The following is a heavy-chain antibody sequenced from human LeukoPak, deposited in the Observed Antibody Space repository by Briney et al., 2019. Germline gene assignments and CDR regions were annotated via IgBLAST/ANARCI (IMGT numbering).Heavy chain of an antibody. CDR3: AKAFGGNADY. CDR1: GFTFSDLA. V-gene: IGHV3-23*01. D-gene: IGHD4-23*01. Sequence: GGSLRLSCAASGFTFSDLAMSWVRQAPAKGLEWVSSINGNGGGSYYIDSVKGRFTVSRDNSENALYLQMNSLRAEDMAVYYCAKAFGGNADYWGQGTLVTVSS. CDR2: INGNGGGS. J-gene: IGHJ4*02.